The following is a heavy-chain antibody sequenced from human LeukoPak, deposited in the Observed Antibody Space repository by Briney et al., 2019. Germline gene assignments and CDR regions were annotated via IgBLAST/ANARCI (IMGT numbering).Heavy chain of an antibody. CDR1: GYSISSGYY. Sequence: SETLSLTCTVSGYSISSGYYWGWIRQPPGKGLEWIGSIYHSGSTYYNPSLKSRVTISVDTSKNQFSLKLSSVTAADTAVYYCARVEWELYYYYYGMDVWGQGTTVTVSS. J-gene: IGHJ6*02. CDR2: IYHSGST. D-gene: IGHD1-26*01. V-gene: IGHV4-38-2*02. CDR3: ARVEWELYYYYYGMDV.